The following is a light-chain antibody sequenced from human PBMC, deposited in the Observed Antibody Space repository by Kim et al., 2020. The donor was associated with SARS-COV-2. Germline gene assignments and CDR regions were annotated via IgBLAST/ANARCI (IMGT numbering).Light chain of an antibody. Sequence: QSALTQPASVSGSPGQSITISCTGTSSDVGGYNYVSWYQQHPGKAPKLMIIDVSKRPSGVSNRFSGSKSGNTASLTISGLQAEDEADYYCSSYTSSSPWVFGGGTQLTVL. CDR2: DVS. CDR3: SSYTSSSPWV. J-gene: IGLJ3*02. V-gene: IGLV2-14*01. CDR1: SSDVGGYNY.